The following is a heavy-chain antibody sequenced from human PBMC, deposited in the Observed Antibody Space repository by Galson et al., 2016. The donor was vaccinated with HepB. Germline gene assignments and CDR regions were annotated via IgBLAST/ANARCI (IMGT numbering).Heavy chain of an antibody. V-gene: IGHV1-8*01. CDR2: MNPNSGIT. CDR1: GYTFTSYD. Sequence: SVKVSCKASGYTFTSYDINWVRQTTGQGLEWMGWMNPNSGITAYAQKFQGRIRMTRKTSISTAYMELSSLTSEDTAVYYCALTGFYNWFDPWGQGTLVSGSA. D-gene: IGHD3-9*01. CDR3: ALTGFYNWFDP. J-gene: IGHJ5*02.